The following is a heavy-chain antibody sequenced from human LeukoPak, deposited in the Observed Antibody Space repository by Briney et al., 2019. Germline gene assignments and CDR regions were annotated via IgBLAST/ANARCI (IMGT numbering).Heavy chain of an antibody. CDR2: IYYSGST. CDR3: ARVFGDYDFWSGLYYFDY. V-gene: IGHV4-39*07. J-gene: IGHJ4*02. D-gene: IGHD3-3*01. Sequence: PSETLSLTCTVSGGSISSSSYYWGWIRQPPGKGLGWIGSIYYSGSTYYNPSLKSRVTISVDTSKNQFSLKLSSVTAADTAAYYCARVFGDYDFWSGLYYFDYWGQGTLVTVSS. CDR1: GGSISSSSYY.